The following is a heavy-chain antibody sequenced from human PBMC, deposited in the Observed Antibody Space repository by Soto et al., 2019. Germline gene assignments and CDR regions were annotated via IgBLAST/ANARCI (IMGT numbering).Heavy chain of an antibody. J-gene: IGHJ4*02. CDR2: IIPILGIA. CDR3: ARVSGQYCSSTSCYDDY. D-gene: IGHD2-2*01. V-gene: IGHV1-69*02. CDR1: GGTFSSYT. Sequence: QVQLVQSGAEVKKPGSSVKVSCKASGGTFSSYTISWVRQAPGQGLEWMGRIIPILGIANYAQKFQGRVTITADKSTSTAYMELSSLGSEDTAVYYCARVSGQYCSSTSCYDDYWGQGTLVTVSS.